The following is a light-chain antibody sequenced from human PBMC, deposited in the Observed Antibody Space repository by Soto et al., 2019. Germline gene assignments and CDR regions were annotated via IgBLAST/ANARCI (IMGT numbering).Light chain of an antibody. CDR3: QQYNDWPRT. V-gene: IGKV3-15*01. Sequence: ELVMTQSPATLSVSPGERATLSCRASQSVSSNLAWYQQKPGQAPRLLIYGASTRATGIPARFSGSGSGTEFTLTISSLQSEDFAVYYCQQYNDWPRTFGQGTKVEI. CDR2: GAS. J-gene: IGKJ1*01. CDR1: QSVSSN.